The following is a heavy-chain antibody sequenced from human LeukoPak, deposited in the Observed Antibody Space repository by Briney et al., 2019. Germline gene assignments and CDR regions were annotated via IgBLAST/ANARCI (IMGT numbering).Heavy chain of an antibody. V-gene: IGHV3-64*01. D-gene: IGHD3-10*01. CDR1: GFTFSSYA. Sequence: SGGSLRLSCAASGFTFSSYAMHWVRQAPGKGLEYVSAISSNGGSTYYANSVKGRFTISRDNSKNTLYLQMGSLRADDTAVYYCARDIMGLRYYYHSGSYEGSQGWFDPWGQGTLVTVSS. CDR2: ISSNGGST. CDR3: ARDIMGLRYYYHSGSYEGSQGWFDP. J-gene: IGHJ5*02.